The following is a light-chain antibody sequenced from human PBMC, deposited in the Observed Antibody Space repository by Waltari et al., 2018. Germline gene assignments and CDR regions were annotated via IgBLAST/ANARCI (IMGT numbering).Light chain of an antibody. CDR3: AAWEDSLSASL. Sequence: QSVLTQPPSVSGTPGQRVTISCSGSRSNIGSDDVYWFQPLPGPAPKLPIYRKDERPSGVPDRFSGARSGTSASLAIGGLRSEDEADYYCAAWEDSLSASLFGGGTKVTVL. V-gene: IGLV1-47*01. CDR2: RKD. CDR1: RSNIGSDD. J-gene: IGLJ2*01.